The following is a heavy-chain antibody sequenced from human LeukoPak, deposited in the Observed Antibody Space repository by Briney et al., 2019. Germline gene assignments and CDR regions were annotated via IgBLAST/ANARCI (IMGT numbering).Heavy chain of an antibody. D-gene: IGHD1/OR15-1a*01. Sequence: PSETLSLTCTVSGGSISSSSYYWGWIRQPPGKGLEWIGSIYYSGSTYYNPSLKSRVTISVDTSKNQFSLKLSSVAAADTAVYYCARVQRRPPLTGTVDYWGQGTLVTVSS. J-gene: IGHJ4*02. CDR2: IYYSGST. CDR1: GGSISSSSYY. CDR3: ARVQRRPPLTGTVDY. V-gene: IGHV4-39*07.